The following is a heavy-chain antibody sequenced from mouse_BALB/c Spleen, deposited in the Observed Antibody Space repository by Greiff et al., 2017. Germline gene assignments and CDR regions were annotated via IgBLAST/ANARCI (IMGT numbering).Heavy chain of an antibody. V-gene: IGHV6-6*02. J-gene: IGHJ3*01. CDR2: IRLKSNNYAT. CDR3: TRGHYYGSSLCAY. D-gene: IGHD1-1*01. Sequence: EVKLMESGGGLVQPGGSMKLSCVASGFTFSNYWMNWVRQSPEKGLEWVAEIRLKSNNYATHYAESVKGRFTISRDDSKSSVYLQMNNLRAEDTGIYYCTRGHYYGSSLCAYWGQGTLVTVSA. CDR1: GFTFSNYW.